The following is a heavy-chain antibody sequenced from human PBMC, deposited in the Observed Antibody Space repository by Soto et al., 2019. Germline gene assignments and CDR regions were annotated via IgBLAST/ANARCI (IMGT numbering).Heavy chain of an antibody. V-gene: IGHV4-4*02. Sequence: QVQLKESGPGLVKPSGTLSLTCAVSGGSISSTYWWHWVRQTPGKGLEWIGEMSQRGSNNYNPSFKSRVTMSVDRSKNHFSLNLRSVAAADTAVYFCARSPDYTTAWYYFDSWGQGTLVTVSS. CDR1: GGSISSTYW. CDR3: ARSPDYTTAWYYFDS. D-gene: IGHD6-19*01. J-gene: IGHJ4*02. CDR2: MSQRGSN.